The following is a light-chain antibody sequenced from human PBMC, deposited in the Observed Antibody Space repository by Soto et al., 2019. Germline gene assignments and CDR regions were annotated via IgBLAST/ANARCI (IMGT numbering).Light chain of an antibody. Sequence: VVTQTKISSLVPLGLPASNSGRSSPSRVHSDGNTYLNWFQQRPGQSPRRXXYKVSNRDSGVPDRFSGSGSGTDLTLKISMVDAEAVGIYYCIQGTLCTLMTFAQGTRLEIK. V-gene: IGKV2-30*02. CDR2: KVS. CDR1: PSRVHSDGNTY. J-gene: IGKJ5*01. CDR3: IQGTLCTLMT.